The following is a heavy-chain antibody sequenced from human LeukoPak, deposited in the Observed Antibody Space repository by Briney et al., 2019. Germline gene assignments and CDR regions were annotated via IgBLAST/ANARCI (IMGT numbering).Heavy chain of an antibody. J-gene: IGHJ4*02. CDR2: IYTSGNT. CDR3: ASDSGH. CDR1: GGSISSAGYY. V-gene: IGHV4-61*02. D-gene: IGHD1-14*01. Sequence: SQTLSLTCTVSGGSISSAGYYWNWIRQPAGKGLEWIGLIYTSGNTNYNPSLKSRVTVSIDTSKNQFSLKLSSVTAADTAVYYCASDSGHWGQGTLVTVSS.